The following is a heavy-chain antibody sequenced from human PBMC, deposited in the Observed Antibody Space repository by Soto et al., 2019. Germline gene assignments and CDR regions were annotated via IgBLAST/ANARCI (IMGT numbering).Heavy chain of an antibody. CDR3: AREDDSSGYPTYAFDI. CDR1: GGTFSSYT. CDR2: IIPILGIA. J-gene: IGHJ3*02. D-gene: IGHD3-22*01. V-gene: IGHV1-69*04. Sequence: SVKVSCKASGGTFSSYTISWVRQAPGQGLEWMGRIIPILGIANYAQKFQGRVTITADKSTSTAYMELSSLRSEDTAVYYCAREDDSSGYPTYAFDIWGQGTMVTVSS.